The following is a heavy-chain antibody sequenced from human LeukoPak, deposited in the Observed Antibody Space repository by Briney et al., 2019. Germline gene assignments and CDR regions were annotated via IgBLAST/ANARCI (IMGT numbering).Heavy chain of an antibody. CDR2: IYYSGST. D-gene: IGHD2-2*02. J-gene: IGHJ3*02. CDR1: GGSISKYY. CDR3: ARGIPRGAFDI. Sequence: SETLSLTCIVSGGSISKYYWSWIRQHPGKGLEWIGYIYYSGSTYYNPSLKSRVTISVDTSKNQFSLKLSSVTAADTAVYYCARGIPRGAFDIWGQGTMVTVSS. V-gene: IGHV4-59*12.